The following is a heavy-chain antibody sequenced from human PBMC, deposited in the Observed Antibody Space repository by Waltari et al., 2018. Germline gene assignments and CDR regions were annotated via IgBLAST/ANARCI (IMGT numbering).Heavy chain of an antibody. CDR1: GGSISSSSYY. V-gene: IGHV4-39*01. D-gene: IGHD1-26*01. CDR2: IYYSGST. J-gene: IGHJ4*02. CDR3: ARQVGATWIDY. Sequence: QLQLQESGPGLVTPSETLSLTCTVSGGSISSSSYYWGWIRQPPGKGLEWIGSIYYSGSTYYNPSLKSRVTISVDTSKNQFSLKLSSVTAADTAVYYCARQVGATWIDYWGQGTLVTVSS.